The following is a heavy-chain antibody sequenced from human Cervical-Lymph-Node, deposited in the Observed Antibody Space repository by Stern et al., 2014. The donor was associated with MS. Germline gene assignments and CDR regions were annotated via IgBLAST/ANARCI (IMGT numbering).Heavy chain of an antibody. CDR3: ARNIEF. V-gene: IGHV4-61*01. CDR2: LHSSGST. CDR1: GGSVNNGSYY. Sequence: QVQLVQSGPGLVKPSETLSLTCTVSGGSVNNGSYYWSWIRQPPGKEPEWIAYLHSSGSTNYNPSLKSRVTISVGTSNNQFSLKLSSVTAADTAVYYCARNIEFWGQGTLVTVSS. J-gene: IGHJ4*02.